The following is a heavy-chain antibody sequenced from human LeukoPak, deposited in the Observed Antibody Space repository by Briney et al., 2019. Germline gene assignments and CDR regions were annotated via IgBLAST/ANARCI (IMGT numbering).Heavy chain of an antibody. CDR1: GXTLXELX. CDR2: XDPEDGET. Sequence: VSVSCRVSGXTLXELXXHWVRQDXGKGGXGMAXXDPEDGETIYAQKFQGRVTMTEVTSTDTAYMELSSLRSEDTAVYYCAASLYYDFWSGRRALDYWGQGTLVTVSS. D-gene: IGHD3-3*01. J-gene: IGHJ4*02. CDR3: AASLYYDFWSGRRALDY. V-gene: IGHV1-24*01.